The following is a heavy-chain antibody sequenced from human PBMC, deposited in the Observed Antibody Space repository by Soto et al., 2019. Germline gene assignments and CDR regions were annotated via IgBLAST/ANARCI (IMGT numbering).Heavy chain of an antibody. CDR1: GFTFSNAW. J-gene: IGHJ3*02. CDR2: IKSKTDGGTT. D-gene: IGHD3-3*01. CDR3: TTAVTIFRSGAFDI. Sequence: EVQLVESGGGLVKPGGSLRLSCAASGFTFSNAWMSWVRQAPGKGLEWVGRIKSKTDGGTTDYAAPVKGRFTISRDDSKNTLYLQMNSLKTEDTAVYYCTTAVTIFRSGAFDIWGQGTMVTVSS. V-gene: IGHV3-15*01.